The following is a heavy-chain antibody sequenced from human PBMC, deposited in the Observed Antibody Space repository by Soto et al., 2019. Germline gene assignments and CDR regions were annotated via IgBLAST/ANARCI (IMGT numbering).Heavy chain of an antibody. Sequence: QVQLQESGPGLVKPSQTLSLTCTVSGGSINSGGYCWSWIRQHPGKGLDWIGCISYGGSTSYNPSLKSRVTISVDTSKNQFSLKLTSVTAADAAVYYCSRGILVWGQGALITVSS. CDR1: GGSINSGGYC. J-gene: IGHJ4*02. CDR3: SRGILV. D-gene: IGHD5-18*01. V-gene: IGHV4-31*03. CDR2: ISYGGST.